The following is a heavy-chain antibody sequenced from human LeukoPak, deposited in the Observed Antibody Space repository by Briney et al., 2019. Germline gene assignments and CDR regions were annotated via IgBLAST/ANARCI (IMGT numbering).Heavy chain of an antibody. D-gene: IGHD2-21*02. J-gene: IGHJ4*02. CDR3: ARVGVLTAISLDY. Sequence: AGGSLRLSCAVSGFAFGSEAMSWVRQSPARGLEWVASISPGGGTTYYADYVKGRFTISRDNSKNSLFVQMNSLRAEDTAVYYCARVGVLTAISLDYWGQGALVTVSS. CDR1: GFAFGSEA. V-gene: IGHV3-23*01. CDR2: ISPGGGTT.